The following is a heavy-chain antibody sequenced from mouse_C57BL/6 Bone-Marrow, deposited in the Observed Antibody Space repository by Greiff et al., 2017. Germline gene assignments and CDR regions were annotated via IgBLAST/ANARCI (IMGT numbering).Heavy chain of an antibody. CDR1: GYTFTSYW. V-gene: IGHV1-69*01. D-gene: IGHD1-1*01. J-gene: IGHJ1*03. Sequence: QVQLQQPGAELVMPGASVKLSCKASGYTFTSYWMHWVKQRPGQGLEWIGEIDPSDSYTNYNQKFKGKSTLTEDKSSSTAYMQLSSLTSEDSAVYYCARSDYGSSYWYFDVWGTGTTVTVSS. CDR3: ARSDYGSSYWYFDV. CDR2: IDPSDSYT.